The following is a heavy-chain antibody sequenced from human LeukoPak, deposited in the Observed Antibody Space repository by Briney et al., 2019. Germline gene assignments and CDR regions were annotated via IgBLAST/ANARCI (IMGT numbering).Heavy chain of an antibody. D-gene: IGHD4-23*01. CDR3: ARHYGGNSGGDAFDI. CDR2: INWNGGST. J-gene: IGHJ3*02. Sequence: GGSLRLSCAASGFTFDDYGMSWVRPAPGKGLEWVSGINWNGGSTGYADSVKGRFTISRDNAKNSLYLQMNSLRAEDTALYYCARHYGGNSGGDAFDIWGQGTMVTVSS. CDR1: GFTFDDYG. V-gene: IGHV3-20*04.